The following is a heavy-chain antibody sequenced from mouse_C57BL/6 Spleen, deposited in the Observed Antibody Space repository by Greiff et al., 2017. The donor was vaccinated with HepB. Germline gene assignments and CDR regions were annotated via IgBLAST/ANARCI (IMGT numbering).Heavy chain of an antibody. CDR3: ASYYYGSSYAMDY. V-gene: IGHV2-2*01. Sequence: QVQLQQSGPGLVQPSQSLSITCTVSGFSLTSYGVHWVRQSPGKGLEWLGVIWSGGSTDYNAAFISRLSISKDNSNSQVFFKMNSLQADDTAIYYCASYYYGSSYAMDYWGQGTSVTVSS. D-gene: IGHD1-1*01. J-gene: IGHJ4*01. CDR1: GFSLTSYG. CDR2: IWSGGST.